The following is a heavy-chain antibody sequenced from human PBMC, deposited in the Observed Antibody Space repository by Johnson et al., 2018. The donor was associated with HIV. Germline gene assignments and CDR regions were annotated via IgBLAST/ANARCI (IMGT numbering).Heavy chain of an antibody. V-gene: IGHV3-30*04. J-gene: IGHJ3*02. Sequence: QVQLVESGGGVVQPGRSLRLSCAASGFTFSSYAMHWVRQAPGKGLEWVAVISSDGSNKYYAESVKGRFTVSRDNYKDTLYLQMNSLRGEDTAVYYCAKVHSSSSNGFDIWGQGTMVTVSS. CDR3: AKVHSSSSNGFDI. D-gene: IGHD6-6*01. CDR2: ISSDGSNK. CDR1: GFTFSSYA.